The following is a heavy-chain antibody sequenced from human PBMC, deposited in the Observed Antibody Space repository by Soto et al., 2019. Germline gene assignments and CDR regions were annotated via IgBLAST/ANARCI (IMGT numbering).Heavy chain of an antibody. CDR1: GYSFTSYW. J-gene: IGHJ5*02. D-gene: IGHD6-13*01. V-gene: IGHV5-51*01. CDR2: IYPGDSDT. Sequence: GESLKISCKGSGYSFTSYWIGWVRQMPGKGLEWMGIIYPGDSDTRYSPSFQGQVTISADKSISTAYLQWSSLKASDTAMYYCASISIAAAGKGYKWFETCGQGSVVTVSS. CDR3: ASISIAAAGKGYKWFET.